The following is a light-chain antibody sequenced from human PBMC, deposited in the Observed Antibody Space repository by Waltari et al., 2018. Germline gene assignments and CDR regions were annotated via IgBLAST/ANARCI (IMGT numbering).Light chain of an antibody. Sequence: SYELTQPPSVSVSPGQTARIPCSGDALPKRYAYWYQQKSGQAPVLVIYEDSKRPSGVPEGFSGSSSGTMATLTISGAQVEDETDYYCYSTDNSGNHVVFGGGTKLTVL. J-gene: IGLJ2*01. CDR2: EDS. CDR1: ALPKRY. V-gene: IGLV3-10*01. CDR3: YSTDNSGNHVV.